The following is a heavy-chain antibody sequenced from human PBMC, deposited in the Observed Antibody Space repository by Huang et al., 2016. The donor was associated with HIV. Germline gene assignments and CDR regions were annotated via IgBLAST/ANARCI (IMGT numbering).Heavy chain of an antibody. J-gene: IGHJ4*02. D-gene: IGHD3-22*01. V-gene: IGHV1-69*13. CDR2: ISPIFSTS. Sequence: QVQLVQSGAEVKKPGSSVKVSCKASGGTFSSYAISWVRQAPGQGLEWMGRISPIFSTSNYAQKVQGRVTITADESTSTAYMELSSLRSEDTAVYYCAGARGYYDSSGSYYFDYWGQGTLVTVSS. CDR3: AGARGYYDSSGSYYFDY. CDR1: GGTFSSYA.